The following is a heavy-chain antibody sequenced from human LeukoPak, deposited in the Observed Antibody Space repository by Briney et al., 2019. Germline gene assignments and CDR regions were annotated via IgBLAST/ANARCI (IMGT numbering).Heavy chain of an antibody. Sequence: GASVKVSCKASGYTFTSYGISWVRQAPGQGLEWMGWISAYNGNTNYAQKLQGRVTMTTDTSTSTAYMELRSLRSDDTAVYYCDIRIGYSGTLPRDCWGQGTLVTVSS. D-gene: IGHD5-12*01. CDR3: DIRIGYSGTLPRDC. J-gene: IGHJ4*02. CDR1: GYTFTSYG. V-gene: IGHV1-18*04. CDR2: ISAYNGNT.